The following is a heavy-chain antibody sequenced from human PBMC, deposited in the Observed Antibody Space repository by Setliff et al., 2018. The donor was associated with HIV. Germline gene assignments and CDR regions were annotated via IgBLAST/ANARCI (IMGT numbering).Heavy chain of an antibody. D-gene: IGHD1-26*01. V-gene: IGHV4-38-2*01. CDR1: AYSISSGYY. Sequence: SETLSLTCAVSAYSISSGYYWGWIRQPPGKGLDYIGYIYYSGSTYYSPSLKSRVTISVDTSKNQFSLKLNSVTAADTAVYYCARGTFSGPDYWGQGTLVTVSS. CDR2: IYYSGST. J-gene: IGHJ4*02. CDR3: ARGTFSGPDY.